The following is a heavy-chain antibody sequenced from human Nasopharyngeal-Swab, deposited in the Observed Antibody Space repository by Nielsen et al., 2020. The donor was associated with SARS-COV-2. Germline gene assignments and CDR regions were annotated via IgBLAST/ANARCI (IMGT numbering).Heavy chain of an antibody. D-gene: IGHD6-19*01. CDR2: ISVNGDYK. CDR1: GFTFSNYA. Sequence: GESLKISCAASGFTFSNYAMTWVRQAPGKGLEWVSTISVNGDYKKYADSVKGRFTISRDNSKNTVDLQMNSLRAEDTAIFYCAKDPSSDWHGPQFGFLQHWGQGTLVTVSS. J-gene: IGHJ1*01. CDR3: AKDPSSDWHGPQFGFLQH. V-gene: IGHV3-23*01.